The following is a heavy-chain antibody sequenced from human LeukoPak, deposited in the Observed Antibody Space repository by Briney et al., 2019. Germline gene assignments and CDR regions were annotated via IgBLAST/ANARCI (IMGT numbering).Heavy chain of an antibody. CDR1: GGSFSGYY. CDR3: ARDRYGSGSYYAPYNWFDP. Sequence: SETLSLTCAVYGGSFSGYYWSWIRQPPGKGLEWIGYIYYSGSTYYNPSLKGRVTISVDTSKNQFSLKLSSVTAADTAVYYCARDRYGSGSYYAPYNWFDPWGQGTLVTVSS. CDR2: IYYSGST. J-gene: IGHJ5*02. D-gene: IGHD3-10*01. V-gene: IGHV4-30-4*01.